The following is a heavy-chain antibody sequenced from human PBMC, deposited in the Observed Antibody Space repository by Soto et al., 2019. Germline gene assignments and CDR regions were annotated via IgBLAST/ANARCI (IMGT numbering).Heavy chain of an antibody. D-gene: IGHD3-22*01. J-gene: IGHJ3*02. V-gene: IGHV4-59*01. CDR2: VYYSGST. CDR3: ARGYYDSSGQSNTFYI. Sequence: SETLSLTCTVSGASISSSYWSWIRQSPGKGLEWIGYVYYSGSTNYNPSLKSRVTISVDTSKNQFSLKLSSVTAADTAVYYCARGYYDSSGQSNTFYIWGQGTTVTVSS. CDR1: GASISSSY.